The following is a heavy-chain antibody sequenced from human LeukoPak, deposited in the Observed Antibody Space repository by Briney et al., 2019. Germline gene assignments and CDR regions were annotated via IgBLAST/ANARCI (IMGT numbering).Heavy chain of an antibody. CDR1: GYTFTSYD. CDR3: ARGPASYRVRTAEGRSYRFDP. D-gene: IGHD6-25*01. Sequence: GSVKVSCKASGYTFTSYDINWVRQATGQGLEWMGWMNPNSGNTGYAQKFQGRVPMTRNTSISTAYMELSSLRSEDTAVYYCARGPASYRVRTAEGRSYRFDPWGQGTLVSVSS. CDR2: MNPNSGNT. V-gene: IGHV1-8*01. J-gene: IGHJ5*02.